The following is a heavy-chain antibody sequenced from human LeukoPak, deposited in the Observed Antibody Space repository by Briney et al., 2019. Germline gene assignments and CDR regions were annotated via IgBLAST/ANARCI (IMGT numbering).Heavy chain of an antibody. CDR3: ARASSDATRMATPFAY. V-gene: IGHV1-69*13. CDR2: TIPMFGTA. D-gene: IGHD5-24*01. CDR1: GGTFSRYA. Sequence: GASVKVSCKASGGTFSRYAINWVRQAPGRGPEWMGGTIPMFGTANYAQKFQGRVTITADESTSTAYMQLSSLRSDDTAIYYCARASSDATRMATPFAYWGQGGLVTVSS. J-gene: IGHJ4*02.